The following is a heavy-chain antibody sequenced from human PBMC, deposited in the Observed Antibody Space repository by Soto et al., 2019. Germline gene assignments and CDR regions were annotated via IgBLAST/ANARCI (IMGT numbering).Heavy chain of an antibody. D-gene: IGHD6-19*01. CDR3: ARHLTEQYSSGWYTSGVDP. CDR2: IYYSGST. Sequence: SETLSLTCTVSGGSISSSSYYWGWIRQPPGKGLEWIGSIYYSGSTYYNPSLKSRVTISVDTSKNQFSLKLSSVTAADTAVYYCARHLTEQYSSGWYTSGVDPWGQGTLVTVSS. V-gene: IGHV4-39*01. J-gene: IGHJ5*02. CDR1: GGSISSSSYY.